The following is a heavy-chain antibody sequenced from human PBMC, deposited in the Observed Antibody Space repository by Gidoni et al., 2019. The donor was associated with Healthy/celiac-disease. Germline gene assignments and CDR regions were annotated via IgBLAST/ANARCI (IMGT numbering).Heavy chain of an antibody. D-gene: IGHD2-2*01. CDR2: ISSSSSTI. Sequence: EVQLVESGGGLVLPGGSLRLSCAASGFTFSSYSMNWVRQAPGKGLEWVSYISSSSSTIYYADSVKGRFTISRENAKNSLYLQRNSLRDENTAVYYCARALAYQQNYWGQGTLVTVSS. J-gene: IGHJ4*02. CDR1: GFTFSSYS. V-gene: IGHV3-48*02. CDR3: ARALAYQQNY.